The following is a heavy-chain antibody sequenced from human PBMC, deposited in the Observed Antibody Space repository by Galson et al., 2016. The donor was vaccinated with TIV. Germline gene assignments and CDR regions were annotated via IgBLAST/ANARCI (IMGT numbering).Heavy chain of an antibody. Sequence: QSGAEVKKPGESLKISCKGSGYRFTSSWIGWVRQMPGKGLEWMGIIYLGGSLIRYRPSFQGQVTISADKSINIVYLEWSSLKASDTAMDYCARQNDYGDYRGYAFDIWGQGTMVTVSS. V-gene: IGHV5-51*01. CDR3: ARQNDYGDYRGYAFDI. D-gene: IGHD4-17*01. J-gene: IGHJ3*02. CDR2: IYLGGSLI. CDR1: GYRFTSSW.